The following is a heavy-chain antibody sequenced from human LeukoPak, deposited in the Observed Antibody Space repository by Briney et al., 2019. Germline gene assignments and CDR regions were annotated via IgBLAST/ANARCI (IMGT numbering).Heavy chain of an antibody. Sequence: KVPCKASGGTFSSYTISWVRQAPGQGLEWMGRIIPILGIANYAQKFQGRVTITADKSTSTAYMELSSLRSEDTAVYYCARRDGYNPFDYWGQGTLVTVSS. J-gene: IGHJ4*02. V-gene: IGHV1-69*02. D-gene: IGHD5-24*01. CDR1: GGTFSSYT. CDR3: ARRDGYNPFDY. CDR2: IIPILGIA.